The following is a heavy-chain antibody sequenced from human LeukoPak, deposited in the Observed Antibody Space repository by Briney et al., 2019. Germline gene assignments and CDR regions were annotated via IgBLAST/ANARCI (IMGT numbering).Heavy chain of an antibody. Sequence: ASVKVSCKASGYTFTGYYMHWVRQAPGQGLEWMGWINPNSGGTNYARKFQGRVTMTRDTSISTAYVELSRLRSDDTAVYYCARFRSDRYYFDYWGQGTLVTVSS. CDR2: INPNSGGT. D-gene: IGHD1-14*01. J-gene: IGHJ4*02. CDR3: ARFRSDRYYFDY. CDR1: GYTFTGYY. V-gene: IGHV1-2*02.